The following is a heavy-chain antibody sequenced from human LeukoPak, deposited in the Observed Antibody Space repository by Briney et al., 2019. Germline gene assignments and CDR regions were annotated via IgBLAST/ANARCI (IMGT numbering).Heavy chain of an antibody. CDR2: IKSKTDGGTT. V-gene: IGHV3-15*01. J-gene: IGHJ6*02. CDR1: GFTFSNAW. D-gene: IGHD4-23*01. Sequence: GGSLRLSCAASGFTFSNAWMSWVRQAPGKGLEWVGRIKSKTDGGTTDYAAPVKGRFTISRDDSKNTLYLQMNSLKTEDTAVYYCTTPKEVTPVYYYYGMDVWGQGTTVTVSS. CDR3: TTPKEVTPVYYYYGMDV.